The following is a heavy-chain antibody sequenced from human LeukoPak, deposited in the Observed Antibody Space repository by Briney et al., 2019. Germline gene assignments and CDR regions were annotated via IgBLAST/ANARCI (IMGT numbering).Heavy chain of an antibody. CDR2: ISASGANT. V-gene: IGHV3-23*01. Sequence: PGGSLRLSCAASGFMFSDFAMSWVRQTPGKGLEWVSGISASGANTYYADSVKGRFTISRDNSKNLLYLQIYSLRAEDAAVYYCAKVGENVLKIYPHSYYFDYWDQGTLVAVSS. J-gene: IGHJ4*02. CDR3: AKVGENVLKIYPHSYYFDY. CDR1: GFMFSDFA. D-gene: IGHD2-21*01.